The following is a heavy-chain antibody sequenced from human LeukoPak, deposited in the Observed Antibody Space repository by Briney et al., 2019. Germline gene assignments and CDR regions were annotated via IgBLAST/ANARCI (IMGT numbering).Heavy chain of an antibody. V-gene: IGHV1-8*03. J-gene: IGHJ4*02. CDR2: MNPNSGST. CDR1: GYTFTRYD. Sequence: ASVKVSCKACGYTFTRYDINWVRQATGQGLEWMGWMNPNSGSTGYAQKFQGRVTITRNTSISTAYMELSGLRSEDTAVYYCARGRSTGYPYYFEYWGQGTLVTVSP. CDR3: ARGRSTGYPYYFEY. D-gene: IGHD5-12*01.